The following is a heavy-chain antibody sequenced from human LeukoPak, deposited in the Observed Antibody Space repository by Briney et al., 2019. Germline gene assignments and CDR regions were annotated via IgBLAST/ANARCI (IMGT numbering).Heavy chain of an antibody. D-gene: IGHD5-12*01. CDR1: GFTFSTYS. J-gene: IGHJ4*02. Sequence: GGSLRLSCAASGFTFSTYSMNWVRQVPGKGLEWVSCISSSSTDIYYADSLKGRFTISRDNSKNTLYLQMNSLRAEDTAVYYCAKDRRGGSGYECFDYWGQGTLVTVSS. CDR2: ISSSSTDI. V-gene: IGHV3-21*04. CDR3: AKDRRGGSGYECFDY.